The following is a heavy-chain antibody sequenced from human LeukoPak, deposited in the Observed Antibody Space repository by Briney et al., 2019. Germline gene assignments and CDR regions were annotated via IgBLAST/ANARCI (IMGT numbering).Heavy chain of an antibody. D-gene: IGHD2-2*01. CDR1: GGNFSSYA. V-gene: IGHV1-69*13. CDR3: ASTVNIVVVPAAIKNYYYGMDV. J-gene: IGHJ6*02. CDR2: IIPIFGTA. Sequence: SVKVSCKAYGGNFSSYAISWVRQAPGQGLEWMGGIIPIFGTANYAQKFQGRVTITADESTSTAYMELSSLRSEDTAVYYCASTVNIVVVPAAIKNYYYGMDVWGQGTTVTVSS.